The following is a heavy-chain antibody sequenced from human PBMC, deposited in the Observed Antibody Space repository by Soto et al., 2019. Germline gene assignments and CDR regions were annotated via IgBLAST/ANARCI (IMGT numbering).Heavy chain of an antibody. J-gene: IGHJ6*02. CDR2: ISYDGSNK. V-gene: IGHV3-30*18. CDR1: GFTFSSYG. CDR3: AKDQRITICGVVPGDYSYYGMYV. D-gene: IGHD3-3*01. Sequence: GGSLRLSCAASGFTFSSYGMHWVRQAPGKGLEWVAVISYDGSNKYYADSVKGRFTISRDNSKNTLYLQMNSLRAEDTAVYYCAKDQRITICGVVPGDYSYYGMYVWGQGTTVTVS.